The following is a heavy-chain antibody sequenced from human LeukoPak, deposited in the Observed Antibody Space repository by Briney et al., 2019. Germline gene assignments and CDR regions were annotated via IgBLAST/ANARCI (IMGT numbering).Heavy chain of an antibody. CDR3: AGDSGNSAFDY. V-gene: IGHV4-31*03. CDR1: GGSIISGAYY. D-gene: IGHD4-23*01. J-gene: IGHJ4*02. CDR2: VHYSGST. Sequence: PSRTLSLTCTVSGGSIISGAYYWSWIRQHPGKGLEWIAYVHYSGSTYYNPSLKSRFTISVDTSQNQFSLKLRSVTAADTAVYYCAGDSGNSAFDYWGQGTLVTVSS.